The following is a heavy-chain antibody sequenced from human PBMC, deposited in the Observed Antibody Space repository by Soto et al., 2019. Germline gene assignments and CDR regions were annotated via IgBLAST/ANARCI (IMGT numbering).Heavy chain of an antibody. D-gene: IGHD3-9*01. V-gene: IGHV3-48*01. Sequence: GGSLRLSCAASGFTFSSYSMNWVRQAPGKGLEWVSYISSSDTTIYYADSVKGRFTISRDNAKNSLYLQMNSLRAEDTALYYCARGTTYYDILTGDHYWGQGTLVTVSS. CDR3: ARGTTYYDILTGDHY. J-gene: IGHJ4*02. CDR1: GFTFSSYS. CDR2: ISSSDTTI.